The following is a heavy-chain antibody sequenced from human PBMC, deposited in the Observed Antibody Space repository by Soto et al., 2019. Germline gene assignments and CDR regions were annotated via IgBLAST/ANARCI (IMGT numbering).Heavy chain of an antibody. CDR2: IYYSGST. J-gene: IGHJ4*02. CDR1: GGSISSYY. Sequence: SETLSLTCTVSGGSISSYYWSWIRQPPGKGLEWIGYIYYSGSTNYNPSLKSRVTISVDTSKTQFSLKLSSVTAADTAVYYCARSPSQEGVIGYFDYWGQGTLVTVSS. D-gene: IGHD2-21*01. CDR3: ARSPSQEGVIGYFDY. V-gene: IGHV4-59*08.